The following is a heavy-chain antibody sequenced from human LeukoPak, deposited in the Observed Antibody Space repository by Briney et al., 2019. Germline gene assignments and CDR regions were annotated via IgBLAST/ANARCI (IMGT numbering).Heavy chain of an antibody. CDR1: GGSISSCGYY. V-gene: IGHV4-31*03. CDR2: IYYSGSS. CDR3: ARAPGYSSSWLFDY. D-gene: IGHD6-13*01. Sequence: SETQTLTCTFSGGSISSCGYYWSWIRQHPGKGLEWIGYIYYSGSSYYNPSLKSRVTISVDTSKNQLSLKLSSVTAADTAVYYCARAPGYSSSWLFDYWGQGTLVTVSS. J-gene: IGHJ4*02.